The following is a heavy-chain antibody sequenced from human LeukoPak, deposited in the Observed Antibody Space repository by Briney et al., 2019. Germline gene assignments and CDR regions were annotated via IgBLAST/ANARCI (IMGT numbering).Heavy chain of an antibody. Sequence: PSETLSLTCSVSGGAISRYYWSWIRQSPGKGLEWIGYMFYSGSIKYNPTLKSRVTILIDTSKNQFSLKLTSVTAADTAVYYCARSGAAYNWNDPLYMDVWGKGTTVTVSS. CDR2: MFYSGSI. D-gene: IGHD1-20*01. V-gene: IGHV4-59*01. CDR3: ARSGAAYNWNDPLYMDV. J-gene: IGHJ6*03. CDR1: GGAISRYY.